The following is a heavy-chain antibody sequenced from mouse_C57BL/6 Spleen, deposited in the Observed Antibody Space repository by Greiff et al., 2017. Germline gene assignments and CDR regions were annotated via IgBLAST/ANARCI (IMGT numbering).Heavy chain of an antibody. J-gene: IGHJ3*01. V-gene: IGHV1-55*01. Sequence: QVHVKQPGAELVKPGASVKMSCKASGYTFTSYWITWVKQRPGQGLEWIGDIYPGSGSTNYNEKFKSKATLTVDTSSSTAYMQLSSLTSEDSAVYYCARGDYDEAWFAYWGQGTLVTVSA. CDR1: GYTFTSYW. CDR3: ARGDYDEAWFAY. CDR2: IYPGSGST. D-gene: IGHD2-4*01.